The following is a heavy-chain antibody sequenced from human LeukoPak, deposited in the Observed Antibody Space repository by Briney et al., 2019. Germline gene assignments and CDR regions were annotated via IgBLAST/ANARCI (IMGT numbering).Heavy chain of an antibody. CDR3: ARGYLKNYYYYGMDV. J-gene: IGHJ6*02. CDR2: IGSAADT. Sequence: PGGSLRLSRVASGFTFSSHAMHWVRQVTGKGLEWVSAIGSAADTYYAGSVRGRFTISRENAENSLYLQMNSLRAEDTAVYYCARGYLKNYYYYGMDVWGQGTPGSASS. CDR1: GFTFSSHA. V-gene: IGHV3-13*04. D-gene: IGHD1-1*01.